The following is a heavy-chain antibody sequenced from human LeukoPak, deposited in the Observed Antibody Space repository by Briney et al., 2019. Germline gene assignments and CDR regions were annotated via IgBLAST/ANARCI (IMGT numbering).Heavy chain of an antibody. V-gene: IGHV4-34*09. CDR2: INHSGST. CDR3: ARVGGTFSSGWYNLDY. CDR1: GGSFSGYY. Sequence: SETLSLTCAVYGGSFSGYYWSWIRQPPGKGLEWIGEINHSGSTNYNPSLKSRVTISVDTSKNQFSLKLSSVTAADTAVYYCARVGGTFSSGWYNLDYWGQGTLVTVSS. J-gene: IGHJ4*02. D-gene: IGHD6-19*01.